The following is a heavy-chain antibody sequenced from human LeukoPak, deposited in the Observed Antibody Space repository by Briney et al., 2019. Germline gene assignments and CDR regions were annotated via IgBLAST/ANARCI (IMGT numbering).Heavy chain of an antibody. Sequence: GGSLRLSCAASGFTVSSNYMSWVRQAPGKGLEWVSYISSSSTTIYYADSVKGRFTISRVNAKNSLYLQMNSLRAEDTAVYYCALVADYYYYGMDVWGQGTTVTVSS. CDR3: ALVADYYYYGMDV. CDR1: GFTVSSNY. V-gene: IGHV3-48*04. D-gene: IGHD5-12*01. CDR2: ISSSSTTI. J-gene: IGHJ6*02.